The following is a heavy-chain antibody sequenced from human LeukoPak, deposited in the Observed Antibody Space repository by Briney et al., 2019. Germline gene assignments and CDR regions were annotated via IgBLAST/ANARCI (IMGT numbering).Heavy chain of an antibody. CDR3: ARRENFDY. Sequence: LSLTCTVSGGSISSGGYYWSWIRQHPGKGLEWVSSISSSSSYIYYADSVKGRFTISRDNAKNSLYLQMNSLRAEDTAVYYCARRENFDYWGQGTLVTVSS. J-gene: IGHJ4*02. V-gene: IGHV3-11*06. D-gene: IGHD1-26*01. CDR2: ISSSSSYI. CDR1: GGSISSGGYY.